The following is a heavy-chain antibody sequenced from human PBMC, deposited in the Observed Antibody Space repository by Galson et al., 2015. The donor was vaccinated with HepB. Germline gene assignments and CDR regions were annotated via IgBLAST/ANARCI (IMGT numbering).Heavy chain of an antibody. CDR2: ISYDGSNK. D-gene: IGHD6-19*01. J-gene: IGHJ4*02. V-gene: IGHV3-30-3*01. CDR1: GFSFSNYS. Sequence: SLRLSCAASGFSFSNYSMLWVRQAPGKGLEWVAVISYDGSNKYYAHPVKVRYTIPRDNSKNTQYLQMNSLRAEDTAVYYCARGPCGAVAGRFDYWGQGTLVTVSS. CDR3: ARGPCGAVAGRFDY.